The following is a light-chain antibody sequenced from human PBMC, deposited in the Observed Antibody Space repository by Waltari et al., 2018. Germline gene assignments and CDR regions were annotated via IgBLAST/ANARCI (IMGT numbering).Light chain of an antibody. J-gene: IGLJ2*01. CDR1: SGVNVANHS. CDR3: MIWRAGASE. Sequence: QAVLTQPSSLSASPGASASLTCTLRSGVNVANHSIYWYPQKPGSPPQYPLRYKSDSDKQQGSGVPSRFSGSKDASANAGILLISGLQSEDEADYYCMIWRAGASEFGGGTKLTVL. CDR2: YKSDSDK. V-gene: IGLV5-45*03.